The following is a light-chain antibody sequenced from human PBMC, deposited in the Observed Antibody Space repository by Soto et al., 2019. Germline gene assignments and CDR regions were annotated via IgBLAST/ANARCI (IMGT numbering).Light chain of an antibody. CDR1: SGDVGGYNY. CDR3: SSYTSSSTLV. Sequence: QSVLTQPASVSGSPGQSITFSCTGTSGDVGGYNYVSWYQQHPGKAPKLMIYEVSNRPSGVSSRFSGSKSGNTASLTISGLQAEDESDYYCSSYTSSSTLVFGTGTKLTVL. CDR2: EVS. V-gene: IGLV2-14*01. J-gene: IGLJ1*01.